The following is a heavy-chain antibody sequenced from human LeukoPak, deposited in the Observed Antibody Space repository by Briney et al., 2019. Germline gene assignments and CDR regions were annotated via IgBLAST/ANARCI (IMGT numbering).Heavy chain of an antibody. Sequence: PGRSLTPSCAPSALTLSSYSMNGARHAPGKGLGGVSSISSRSSYIYYADSVKGRFPIPRDNAQNSLYLQMNSLRAEDTAVYYCARDRGGFLEWLLNPKDAFDIWGEETMVTVS. CDR2: ISSRSSYI. D-gene: IGHD3-3*01. V-gene: IGHV3-21*01. CDR3: ARDRGGFLEWLLNPKDAFDI. J-gene: IGHJ3*02. CDR1: ALTLSSYS.